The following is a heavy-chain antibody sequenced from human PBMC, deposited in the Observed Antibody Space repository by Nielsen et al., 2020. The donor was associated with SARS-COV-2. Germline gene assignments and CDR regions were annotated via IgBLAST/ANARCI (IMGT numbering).Heavy chain of an antibody. CDR3: AKDMSYSSGWYFDY. CDR2: ISWDGGST. Sequence: GKSLKISCAASAFTFSTYWMHWVRQAPGKGLEWVSLISWDGGSTYYADSVKGRFTISRDNSKNSLYLQMNSLRAEDTALYYCAKDMSYSSGWYFDYWGQGTLVTVSS. V-gene: IGHV3-43D*03. D-gene: IGHD6-19*01. CDR1: AFTFSTYW. J-gene: IGHJ4*02.